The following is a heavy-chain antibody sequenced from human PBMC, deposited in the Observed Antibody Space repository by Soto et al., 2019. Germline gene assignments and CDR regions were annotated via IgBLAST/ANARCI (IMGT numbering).Heavy chain of an antibody. J-gene: IGHJ4*03. CDR2: ITPTSGDT. D-gene: IGHD4-17*01. V-gene: IGHV1-2*06. CDR1: GYIFTGYF. Sequence: ASVKVSCKTSGYIFTGYFIHWVRQTPGQGLKWMGRITPTSGDTKYGQTFQGRVTFTRDTSTSTAYMELSGLRSDDTALYHCVRWCYGTNSLEFWGQGTLITVSS. CDR3: VRWCYGTNSLEF.